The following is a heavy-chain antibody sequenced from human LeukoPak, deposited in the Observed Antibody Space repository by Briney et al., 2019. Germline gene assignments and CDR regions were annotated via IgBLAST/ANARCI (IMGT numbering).Heavy chain of an antibody. CDR2: IYYSGST. Sequence: SETLSLTCTVSGGSISSYYWSWIRQPPGKGLEWIGYIYYSGSTNYNPSLKSRVTISVDTSKNQFSLKLTSVTAADTAVYYCARDRSSGWDNYYYGIDVWGQGTTVTVSS. J-gene: IGHJ6*02. D-gene: IGHD6-19*01. CDR3: ARDRSSGWDNYYYGIDV. CDR1: GGSISSYY. V-gene: IGHV4-59*01.